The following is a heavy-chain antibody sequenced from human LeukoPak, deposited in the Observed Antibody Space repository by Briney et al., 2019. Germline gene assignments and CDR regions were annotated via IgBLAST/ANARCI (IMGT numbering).Heavy chain of an antibody. Sequence: ASVKVSCKASGYTFTSYGISWVRQAPGQGLEWMGWISAYNGNTNYAQKLQGRVTMTIDTSTSTAYMELRSLRSDDTAVYYCARVTSMGVLRYFDWSTTTTYYYYMDVWGKGTTVTISS. CDR3: ARVTSMGVLRYFDWSTTTTYYYYMDV. V-gene: IGHV1-18*01. CDR2: ISAYNGNT. J-gene: IGHJ6*03. CDR1: GYTFTSYG. D-gene: IGHD3-9*01.